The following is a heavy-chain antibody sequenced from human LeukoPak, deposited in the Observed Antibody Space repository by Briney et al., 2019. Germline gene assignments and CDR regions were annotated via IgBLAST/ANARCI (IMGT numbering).Heavy chain of an antibody. CDR3: ARTYYDILTGYNPYFDY. V-gene: IGHV3-21*01. D-gene: IGHD3-9*01. Sequence: PGGSLRLSCAASGFTFSIYSMNWVRQAPGKGLEWVSSITASSTAIYSTDSVKGRFTISRDNAKNFLYLQMNSLRAEDTAVYYCARTYYDILTGYNPYFDYWGQGILVTVSS. CDR2: ITASSTAI. J-gene: IGHJ4*02. CDR1: GFTFSIYS.